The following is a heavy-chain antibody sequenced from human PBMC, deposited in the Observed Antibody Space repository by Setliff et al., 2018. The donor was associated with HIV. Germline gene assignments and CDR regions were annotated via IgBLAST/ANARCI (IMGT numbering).Heavy chain of an antibody. CDR3: ARDEPHPYDSSSSYGP. CDR2: IYSSGPT. V-gene: IGHV4-4*07. CDR1: GGSISNYY. Sequence: PSETLSLTCTVSGGSISNYYWTWIRQSAGKGLEWIGRIYSSGPTNYNPPLKSRVAMSLDTSKNQITLKLSSVTAADTAVYYCARDEPHPYDSSSSYGPWGPGVVGTVSS. J-gene: IGHJ1*01. D-gene: IGHD3-22*01.